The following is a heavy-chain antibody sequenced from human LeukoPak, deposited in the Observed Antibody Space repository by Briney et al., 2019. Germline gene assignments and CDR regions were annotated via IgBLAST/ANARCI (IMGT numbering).Heavy chain of an antibody. J-gene: IGHJ4*02. CDR1: GFTFTTYW. CDR3: ARERTTIVSGTTIGAY. D-gene: IGHD2/OR15-2a*01. V-gene: IGHV3-7*01. Sequence: PGGSLRLSCAASGFTFTTYWMSWVRQAPGKGLEWVANINQDGTEKFYVDSVKGRFTISRDNAKNSLFLQMNSLTADDTAVYYCARERTTIVSGTTIGAYWGQGTLVTVSS. CDR2: INQDGTEK.